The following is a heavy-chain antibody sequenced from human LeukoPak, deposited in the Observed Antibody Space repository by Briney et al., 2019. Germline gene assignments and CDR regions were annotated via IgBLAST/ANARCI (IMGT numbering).Heavy chain of an antibody. CDR1: GGSISSYY. CDR2: IYYSGST. J-gene: IGHJ4*02. D-gene: IGHD3-22*01. V-gene: IGHV4-59*08. CDR3: ARQGDSSGYSPLYYFDS. Sequence: SETLSLTCTVSGGSISSYYWSWIRQPPGKGLEWIGYIYYSGSTKYNPSLKSRVTISVDTSKNQFSLKLSSATAADTAVYYCARQGDSSGYSPLYYFDSWGQGTLVTVSS.